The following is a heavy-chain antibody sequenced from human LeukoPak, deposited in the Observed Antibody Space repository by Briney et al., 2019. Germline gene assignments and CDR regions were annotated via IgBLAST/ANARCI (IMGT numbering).Heavy chain of an antibody. V-gene: IGHV3-11*06. Sequence: GGSLRLSCAASGFTFSDYYMSWIRQAPGKGLEWVSYISSSSSFTNYADSVKGRFTISRDNAKNSLYLQMNSLRAEDTAVYYCARSAVAGTGFDYWGQGTLVTVSS. J-gene: IGHJ4*02. D-gene: IGHD6-19*01. CDR1: GFTFSDYY. CDR2: ISSSSSFT. CDR3: ARSAVAGTGFDY.